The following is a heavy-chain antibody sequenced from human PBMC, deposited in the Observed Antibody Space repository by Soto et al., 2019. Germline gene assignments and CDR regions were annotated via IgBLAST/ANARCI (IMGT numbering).Heavy chain of an antibody. CDR1: GFTFSSYA. D-gene: IGHD2-15*01. Sequence: PGGSLRLSCAASGFTFSSYAMHWVRQAPGKGLEYVSAISSNGGSTYYANSVKGRFTISRDNSKNTLYLQMGSLRAEDMAVYYCARSLVVAATNYYYYYYMDVWGKGTTVTVSS. CDR2: ISSNGGST. CDR3: ARSLVVAATNYYYYYYMDV. V-gene: IGHV3-64*01. J-gene: IGHJ6*03.